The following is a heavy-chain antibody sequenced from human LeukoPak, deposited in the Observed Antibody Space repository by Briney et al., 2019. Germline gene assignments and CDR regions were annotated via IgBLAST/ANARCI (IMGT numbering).Heavy chain of an antibody. CDR2: IIPIFGTA. CDR1: GGTFSSYA. D-gene: IGHD6-19*01. V-gene: IGHV1-69*05. Sequence: ASVKVSCKASGGTFSSYAISWLRQAPGQGLEWMGRIIPIFGTANYAQKFQGRVTITTDESTSTAYMELSSLRSEDTAVYYCARDSSGWPSDYWGQGTLVTVSS. CDR3: ARDSSGWPSDY. J-gene: IGHJ4*02.